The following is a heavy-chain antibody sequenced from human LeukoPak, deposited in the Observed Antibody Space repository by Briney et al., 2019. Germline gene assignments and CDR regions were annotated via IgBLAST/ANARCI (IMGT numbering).Heavy chain of an antibody. CDR2: IYYSGST. D-gene: IGHD5-24*01. Sequence: SETLSLTCTVSGGSISSHYWSWIRQPPGKGLEWIGYIYYSGSTNYNPSLKSRVTISVDTSKNQFSLKLSSVTAADTAVYYCARGRSGVEDAFDIWGQGTMVTVSS. CDR1: GGSISSHY. V-gene: IGHV4-59*11. CDR3: ARGRSGVEDAFDI. J-gene: IGHJ3*02.